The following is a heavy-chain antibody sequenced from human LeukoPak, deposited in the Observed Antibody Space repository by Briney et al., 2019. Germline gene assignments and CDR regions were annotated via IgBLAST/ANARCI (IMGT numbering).Heavy chain of an antibody. D-gene: IGHD3-10*01. CDR3: TTGPVTMVRGVTYYFDY. Sequence: GGSLRLSCAASGFTFSSYGMHWVRQASGKGLEWVGRIRSKANSYATAYAASVKGRFTVSRDDSKNTAYLQMNSLKTEDTAVYYCTTGPVTMVRGVTYYFDYWGQGTLVTVSS. CDR1: GFTFSSYG. J-gene: IGHJ4*02. CDR2: IRSKANSYAT. V-gene: IGHV3-73*01.